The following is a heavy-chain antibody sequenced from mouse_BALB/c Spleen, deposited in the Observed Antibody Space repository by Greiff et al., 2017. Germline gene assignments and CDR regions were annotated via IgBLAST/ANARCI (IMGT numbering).Heavy chain of an antibody. CDR3: ARDLLRLRSAYFDY. V-gene: IGHV5-4*02. Sequence: EVKLVESGGGLVKPGGSLKLSCAASGFTFSDYYMYWVRQTPEKRLEWVATISDGGSYTYYPDSVKGRFTISRDNAKNNLYLQMSSLKSEDTAMYYCARDLLRLRSAYFDYWGQGTTLTVSS. J-gene: IGHJ2*01. D-gene: IGHD1-2*01. CDR1: GFTFSDYY. CDR2: ISDGGSYT.